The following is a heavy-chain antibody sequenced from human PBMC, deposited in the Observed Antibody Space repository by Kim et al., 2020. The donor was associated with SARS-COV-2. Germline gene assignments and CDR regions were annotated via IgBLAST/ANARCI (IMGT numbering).Heavy chain of an antibody. D-gene: IGHD4-17*01. CDR3: VKDSDYDDANNLDY. V-gene: IGHV3-64D*06. CDR2: ITNNGGTT. J-gene: IGHJ4*02. CDR1: GFTFSSYA. Sequence: GGSLRLSCSASGFTFSSYAMQWVRQAPGKGLEYVSGITNNGGTTYYGDSVKGRFTISRDNSKNTLYLQMSRLRAEDTAVYYCVKDSDYDDANNLDYWGQGTLVTVSS.